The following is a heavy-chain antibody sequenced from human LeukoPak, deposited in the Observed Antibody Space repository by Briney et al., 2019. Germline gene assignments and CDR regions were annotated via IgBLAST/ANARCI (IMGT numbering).Heavy chain of an antibody. CDR1: GYTLTELS. CDR3: ATEGYPPTSDY. J-gene: IGHJ4*02. CDR2: FDPEDGET. Sequence: GASVKVSCKVSGYTLTELSMHWVRQAPGKGLEWMGGFDPEDGETIYAQKFQGRVTMTEATYTDTAYMELSSMRSEDTAVYYCATEGYPPTSDYWGQGTLVTVSS. D-gene: IGHD2-2*01. V-gene: IGHV1-24*01.